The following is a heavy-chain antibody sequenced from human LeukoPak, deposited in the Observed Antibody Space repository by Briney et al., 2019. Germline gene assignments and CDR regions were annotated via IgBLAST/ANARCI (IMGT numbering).Heavy chain of an antibody. Sequence: SETLSLTCAVYGGSFSGYYWGWIRQPPGKGLEWIGEINHSGGTNYNPSLKSRVTISVDTSKNQFSLKLSSVTAADTAVYYCASTTYYYDSSGLDYWGQGTLVTVSS. CDR3: ASTTYYYDSSGLDY. CDR2: INHSGGT. D-gene: IGHD3-22*01. CDR1: GGSFSGYY. V-gene: IGHV4-34*01. J-gene: IGHJ4*02.